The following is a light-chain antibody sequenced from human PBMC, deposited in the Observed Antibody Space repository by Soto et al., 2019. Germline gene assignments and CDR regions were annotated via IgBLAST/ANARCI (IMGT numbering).Light chain of an antibody. V-gene: IGKV1-39*01. CDR2: AAS. J-gene: IGKJ2*01. Sequence: DIQMTQSPSSMSASVGDRVTITCRSSQSISSYFNWYQQKPGKATKLLIYAASSLQSGVPSRFSGSGSGTDFTLTISSLQPEDFANYYCQQSYSTPYTFGQGTKV. CDR1: QSISSY. CDR3: QQSYSTPYT.